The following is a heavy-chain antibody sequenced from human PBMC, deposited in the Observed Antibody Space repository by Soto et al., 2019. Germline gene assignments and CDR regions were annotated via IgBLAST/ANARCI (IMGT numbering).Heavy chain of an antibody. Sequence: YWIGWVRQMPGKGLEWIGYIYYSGSTYYNPSLKSRVTISVDTSKNQFSLKLSSVTAADTAVYYCASYSLLYYKYGMDVWGQGTTVTVSS. V-gene: IGHV4-30-4*08. D-gene: IGHD2-21*01. J-gene: IGHJ6*02. CDR3: ASYSLLYYKYGMDV. CDR1: Y. CDR2: IYYSGST.